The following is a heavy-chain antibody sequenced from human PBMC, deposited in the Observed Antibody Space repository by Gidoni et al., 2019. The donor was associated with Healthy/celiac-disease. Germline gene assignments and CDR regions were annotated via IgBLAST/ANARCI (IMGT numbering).Heavy chain of an antibody. CDR2: IYYSGST. Sequence: QVQLQESGPGLVKPSETLSLTCPVSGGSVSSGSYYWSWIRQPPGKGLEWIGYIYYSGSTNYNPSLKSRVTISVDTSKNQFSLKLSSVTAADTAVYYCARDLYSYGSQIWGQGTMVTVSS. V-gene: IGHV4-61*01. CDR3: ARDLYSYGSQI. D-gene: IGHD3-10*01. J-gene: IGHJ3*02. CDR1: GGSVSSGSYY.